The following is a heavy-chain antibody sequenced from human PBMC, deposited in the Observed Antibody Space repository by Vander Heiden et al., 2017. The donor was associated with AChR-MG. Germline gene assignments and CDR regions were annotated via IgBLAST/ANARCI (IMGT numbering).Heavy chain of an antibody. CDR1: GAHLATGADY. D-gene: IGHD4-17*01. J-gene: IGHJ2*01. CDR2: IYATGST. V-gene: IGHV4-61*02. CDR3: ARGRDYVNLYFDV. Sequence: QVQLQESGPGLVKPSQTLSLTCTVSGAHLATGADYWSWIRQPAGKGLQWIGRIYATGSTGYNPSLKSRVTMSMDKSKNQFSLNVTSVTAADTATYYCARGRDYVNLYFDVWGRGTLVTVSS.